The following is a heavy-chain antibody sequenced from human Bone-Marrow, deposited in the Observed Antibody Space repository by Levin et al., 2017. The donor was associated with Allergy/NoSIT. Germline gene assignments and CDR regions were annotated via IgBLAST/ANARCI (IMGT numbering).Heavy chain of an antibody. CDR3: ARTGYCKSVDCSSFGGPRHFGMDF. J-gene: IGHJ6*02. V-gene: IGHV1-8*01. CDR2: LNPDSRNT. Sequence: ASVKVSCKTSGYSFSDYDVNWVRQAPGQGLEWMGWLNPDSRNTGYAQKFEGRIAMTRDRSTATVYLELSSLKSDDTAVYYCARTGYCKSVDCSSFGGPRHFGMDFWGQGTTVTVSS. CDR1: GYSFSDYD. D-gene: IGHD2/OR15-2a*01.